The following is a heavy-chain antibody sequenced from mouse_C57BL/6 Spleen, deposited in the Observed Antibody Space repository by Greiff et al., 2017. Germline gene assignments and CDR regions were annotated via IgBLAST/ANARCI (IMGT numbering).Heavy chain of an antibody. CDR3: ARRLLYYYAMDY. J-gene: IGHJ4*01. D-gene: IGHD1-2*01. CDR2: INPGSGGT. V-gene: IGHV1-54*01. CDR1: GYAFTNYL. Sequence: VQLQQSGAELVRPGTSVKVSCKASGYAFTNYLIEWVKQRPGQGLEWIGVINPGSGGTNYNEKFKGKATLTADKSSSTAYMQLSSLTSEDSAVYVCARRLLYYYAMDYWGQGTSVTVSS.